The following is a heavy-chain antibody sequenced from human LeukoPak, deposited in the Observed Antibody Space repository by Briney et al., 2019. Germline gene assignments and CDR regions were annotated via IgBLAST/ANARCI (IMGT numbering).Heavy chain of an antibody. CDR2: ISAYNGNT. D-gene: IGHD3-10*01. Sequence: RASVKVSCKASGYTFTSYGISWVRQAPGQGLEWMGWISAYNGNTNYAQKFQGRVTITRDTSASTAYMELSSLRSEDTAVYYCARDHYYGSGRPNFDYWGQGTLVTVSS. CDR1: GYTFTSYG. J-gene: IGHJ4*02. V-gene: IGHV1-18*01. CDR3: ARDHYYGSGRPNFDY.